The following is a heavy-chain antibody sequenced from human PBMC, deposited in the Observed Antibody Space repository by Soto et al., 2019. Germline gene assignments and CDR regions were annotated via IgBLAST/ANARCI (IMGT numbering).Heavy chain of an antibody. CDR2: IWYDGSNK. CDR1: GFNFSSYG. CDR3: ARASTNYYDSSGDDSPFDP. V-gene: IGHV3-33*01. J-gene: IGHJ5*02. Sequence: PGRSLRLSCAASGFNFSSYGMHWARQAPGQGLEWVAVIWYDGSNKYYADSVKGRFTISRYNSKNTLYLQMNSLRAEDTAVYYCARASTNYYDSSGDDSPFDPWGQGTLVTVSS. D-gene: IGHD3-22*01.